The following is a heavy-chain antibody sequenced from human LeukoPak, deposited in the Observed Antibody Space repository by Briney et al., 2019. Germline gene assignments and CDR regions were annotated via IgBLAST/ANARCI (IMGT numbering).Heavy chain of an antibody. D-gene: IGHD3-10*01. V-gene: IGHV4-30-2*01. CDR1: SGSISSGGYS. Sequence: SETLSLTCAVSSGSISSGGYSWSWIRQPPGKGLEWIGYIYHSGSTYYNPSLKSRVTISVDRSKNQFSLKLSSVTAADTAVYYCTRASPGDGRGRGAFDIWGKGTMVTVSS. CDR2: IYHSGST. CDR3: TRASPGDGRGRGAFDI. J-gene: IGHJ3*02.